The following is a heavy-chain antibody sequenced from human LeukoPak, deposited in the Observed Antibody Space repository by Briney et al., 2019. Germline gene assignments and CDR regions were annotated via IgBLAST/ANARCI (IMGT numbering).Heavy chain of an antibody. CDR2: IIPILGIA. J-gene: IGHJ3*02. CDR1: GGTFRSYA. CDR3: ARGALDYYDSSGYSPAFDI. Sequence: SVKVSCKASGGTFRSYAISWVRQAPGQGLEWMGRIIPILGIANYAQKFQGRVTITADKSTSTAYMELSSLRSEDTAVYYCARGALDYYDSSGYSPAFDIWGQGTMVTVSS. D-gene: IGHD3-22*01. V-gene: IGHV1-69*04.